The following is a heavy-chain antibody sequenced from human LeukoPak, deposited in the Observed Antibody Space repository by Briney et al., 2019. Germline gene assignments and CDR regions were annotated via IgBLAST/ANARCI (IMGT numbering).Heavy chain of an antibody. V-gene: IGHV1-58*02. D-gene: IGHD4-17*01. CDR3: AAELYGVYTDCCTFHI. CDR1: GYTFTSYD. CDR2: IIVGSGAT. Sequence: ASVKVSCKASGYTFTSYDINWVRQATGQGLEWIGWIIVGSGATNYAQSLQGRFTITRDMSTNTAYMELSSLGSEDSAVYYCAAELYGVYTDCCTFHIWGQGTMVTVSS. J-gene: IGHJ3*02.